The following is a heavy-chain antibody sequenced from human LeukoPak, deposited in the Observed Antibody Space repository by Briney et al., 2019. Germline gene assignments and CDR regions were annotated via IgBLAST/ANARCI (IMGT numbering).Heavy chain of an antibody. CDR3: ARQHQPLDY. CDR1: GYTFTGYY. CDR2: FNPDSGGT. J-gene: IGHJ4*02. V-gene: IGHV1-2*02. D-gene: IGHD2-2*01. Sequence: GASVKVSCKASGYTFTGYYMHWVRQAPGQGLEWMGWFNPDSGGTHYAQKFQGRVTMTRDTSISTAYMELNRLRSDDTAVYYCARQHQPLDYWGKGPLFTVSS.